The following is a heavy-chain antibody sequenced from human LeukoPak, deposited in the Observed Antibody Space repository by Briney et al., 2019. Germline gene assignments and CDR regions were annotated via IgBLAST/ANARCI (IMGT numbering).Heavy chain of an antibody. Sequence: SETLSLTCTVSGGSISSSSYYWGWIRQPPGKGLEWIGSIYYSGSTYYNPSLKSRVTISVDTSKNQFSLKLSSVTAADTAVYYCAREGGPVAGTWGAFDIWGQGTMVTVSS. CDR1: GGSISSSSYY. J-gene: IGHJ3*02. V-gene: IGHV4-39*07. D-gene: IGHD6-19*01. CDR3: AREGGPVAGTWGAFDI. CDR2: IYYSGST.